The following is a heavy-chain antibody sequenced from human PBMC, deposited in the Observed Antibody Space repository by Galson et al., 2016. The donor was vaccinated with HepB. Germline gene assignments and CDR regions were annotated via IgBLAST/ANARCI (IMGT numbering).Heavy chain of an antibody. Sequence: SVKVSCKASGYTFTSYGITWVRQAPGQGLEWMGWISAYNGNTNSAQKLQGRVTLTTDTSTSTAYMELRSLRSDDTAVYYCARLYGSGSYYNEDWFDPWGQGTLVTVSS. J-gene: IGHJ5*02. CDR2: ISAYNGNT. CDR3: ARLYGSGSYYNEDWFDP. D-gene: IGHD3-10*01. V-gene: IGHV1-18*01. CDR1: GYTFTSYG.